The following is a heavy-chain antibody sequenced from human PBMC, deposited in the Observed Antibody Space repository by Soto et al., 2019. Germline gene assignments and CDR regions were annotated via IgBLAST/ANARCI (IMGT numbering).Heavy chain of an antibody. V-gene: IGHV3-7*03. J-gene: IGHJ4*02. CDR1: GFTFSSYW. CDR3: VRVGRVGGY. CDR2: IKEDGSGK. Sequence: EVQLVESGGGLVQPGGSLRLSCTASGFTFSSYWMSWVRQAPGKGLGWVANIKEDGSGKYYVDSVKGRFSISRDNARNSLYLQMNSLRFEDMAVYYCVRVGRVGGYWGQGALVTVSS. D-gene: IGHD3-16*01.